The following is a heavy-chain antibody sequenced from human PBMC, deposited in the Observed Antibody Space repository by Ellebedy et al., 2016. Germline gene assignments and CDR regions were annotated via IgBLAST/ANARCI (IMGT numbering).Heavy chain of an antibody. CDR2: INPSGGST. V-gene: IGHV1-46*01. Sequence: ASVKVSCKASGYTFTSYYMHWVRQAPGQGLEWMGIINPSGGSTNYAQKLQGRVTMTTDTSTSTAYMELRSLRSDDTAVYYCARDSRVAAAGKGTRWFDPWGQGTLVTVSS. J-gene: IGHJ5*02. CDR3: ARDSRVAAAGKGTRWFDP. CDR1: GYTFTSYY. D-gene: IGHD6-13*01.